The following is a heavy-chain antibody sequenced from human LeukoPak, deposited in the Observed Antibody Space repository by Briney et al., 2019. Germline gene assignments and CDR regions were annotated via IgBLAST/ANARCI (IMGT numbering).Heavy chain of an antibody. CDR3: ARTSFAPQGGSYYVFDY. CDR2: ISSSSSYI. V-gene: IGHV3-21*01. J-gene: IGHJ4*02. D-gene: IGHD1-26*01. CDR1: GFTFSSYS. Sequence: GGSLRLSCAASGFTFSSYSMNWVRQAPGKGLEWVSSISSSSSYIYYADSVKGRFTISGDNAKNSLYLQMNSLRAEDTAVYYCARTSFAPQGGSYYVFDYWGQGTLVTVSS.